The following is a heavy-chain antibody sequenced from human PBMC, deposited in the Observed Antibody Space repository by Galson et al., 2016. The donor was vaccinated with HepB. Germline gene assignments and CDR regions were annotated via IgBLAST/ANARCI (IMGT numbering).Heavy chain of an antibody. D-gene: IGHD3-22*01. CDR1: GFTFSSYW. Sequence: SLRPSCAASGFTFSSYWMHWVRQVPGKGLVRVARTNTDGSDTGYADSVKGRFTLSRDNSKTTLYLQMNSLRPEDTAVYYRAKDRRYYDSSGYFWEGYYYDGMDGWGQGTTVTVSS. V-gene: IGHV3-74*01. CDR2: TNTDGSDT. J-gene: IGHJ6*02. CDR3: AKDRRYYDSSGYFWEGYYYDGMDG.